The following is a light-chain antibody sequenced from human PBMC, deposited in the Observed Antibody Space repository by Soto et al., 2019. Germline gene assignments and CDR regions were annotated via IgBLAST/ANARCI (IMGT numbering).Light chain of an antibody. V-gene: IGLV2-14*03. CDR3: VSSTSSTYSV. J-gene: IGLJ1*01. CDR1: SSDVGGSNF. Sequence: QSALTQPASVSDSPGQSITISCTGTSSDVGGSNFVSWYQQHPGKPPKLIIYDVANRPSGVSNRFSGSKSGSTASLIISRLPTEDEDDYYFVSSTSSTYSVFGYGPKFTVL. CDR2: DVA.